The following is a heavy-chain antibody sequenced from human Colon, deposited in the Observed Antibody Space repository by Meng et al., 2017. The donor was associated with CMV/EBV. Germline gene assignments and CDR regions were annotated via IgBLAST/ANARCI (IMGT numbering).Heavy chain of an antibody. CDR1: GYTFTDYY. V-gene: IGHV1-2*02. CDR2: INSNTGAT. J-gene: IGHJ5*02. CDR3: ERVGGWIGSSSIFGWFDP. Sequence: QVQRVRPGVEVNTPGASVKVSCKGSGYTFTDYYIHWVRQAPGQGLDWMGLINSNTGATKYAQKFQNRITMTRDTSINTVYMQLSGLRSDDTAVYYCERVGGWIGSSSIFGWFDPWGQGTLVTVSS. D-gene: IGHD6-6*01.